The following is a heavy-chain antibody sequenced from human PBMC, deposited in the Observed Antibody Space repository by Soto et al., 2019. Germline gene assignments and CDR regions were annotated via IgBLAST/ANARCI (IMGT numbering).Heavy chain of an antibody. CDR1: GGSISSYY. J-gene: IGHJ5*02. D-gene: IGHD6-13*01. Sequence: KTSETLSLTCTVSGGSISSYYWSWIRQPPGKGLEWIGYIYYSGSTNYNPSLKSRVTISVDTSKNQFSLKLSSVTAADTAVYYCARGSLISQQLNWFDPWGQGTLVTVSS. V-gene: IGHV4-59*01. CDR3: ARGSLISQQLNWFDP. CDR2: IYYSGST.